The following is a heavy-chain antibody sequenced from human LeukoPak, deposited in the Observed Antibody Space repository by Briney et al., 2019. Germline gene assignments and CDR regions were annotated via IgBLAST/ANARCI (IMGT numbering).Heavy chain of an antibody. CDR2: IYHSGST. J-gene: IGHJ4*02. Sequence: SETLSLTCTVSGGSISSYYWSWIRQPPGKGLEWIGEIYHSGSTNYNPSLKSRVTISVDKSKNQFSLKLSSVTAADTAVYYCARLRDGALGYWGQGTLVTVSS. V-gene: IGHV4-59*12. CDR1: GGSISSYY. D-gene: IGHD4-17*01. CDR3: ARLRDGALGY.